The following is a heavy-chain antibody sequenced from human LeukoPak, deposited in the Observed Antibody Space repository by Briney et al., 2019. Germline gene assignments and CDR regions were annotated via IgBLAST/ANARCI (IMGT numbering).Heavy chain of an antibody. V-gene: IGHV4-30-4*08. CDR3: ARANYYGSGGYYSAFYMDG. Sequence: SETLSLTCTVSGGSISSGDYYWSWIRQPPGKGLEWIGYIYYSGSTYYNPSLKSRVTISVDTSKNQFSLKLSSVTAADTAVYYCARANYYGSGGYYSAFYMDGWGKGTTVTVSS. D-gene: IGHD3-10*01. CDR1: GGSISSGDYY. CDR2: IYYSGST. J-gene: IGHJ6*03.